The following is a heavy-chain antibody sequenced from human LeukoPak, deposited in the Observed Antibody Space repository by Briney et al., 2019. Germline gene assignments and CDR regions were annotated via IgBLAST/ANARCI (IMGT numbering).Heavy chain of an antibody. Sequence: PGRSLRLSCAASGFTFDDYAMHWVRQAPGKGLEWVSGISWNSGSIGYADSVKGRFTISRDNAKNSLYLQMNSLRAEDTAVYYCARGNNYGGNSYYFDYWGQGTLVPVSS. CDR3: ARGNNYGGNSYYFDY. CDR2: ISWNSGSI. CDR1: GFTFDDYA. J-gene: IGHJ4*02. D-gene: IGHD4-23*01. V-gene: IGHV3-9*01.